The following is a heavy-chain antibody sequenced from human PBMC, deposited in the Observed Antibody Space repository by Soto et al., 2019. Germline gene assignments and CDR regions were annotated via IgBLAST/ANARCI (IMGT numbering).Heavy chain of an antibody. CDR2: VISDGNTI. V-gene: IGHV3-74*01. CDR1: GFTFGNHW. J-gene: IGHJ5*02. CDR3: ATAEVDH. Sequence: PCGSLRLSCAASGFTFGNHWMHWVRQAPGKGLEWVSRVISDGNTIDYADSVKGRFTVSRDNAKSTLYLQMNSLRAEDTAVYYCATAEVDHWGPGTLVTVSS.